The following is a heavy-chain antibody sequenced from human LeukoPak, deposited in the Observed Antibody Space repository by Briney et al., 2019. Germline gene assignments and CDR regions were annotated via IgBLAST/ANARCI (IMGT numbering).Heavy chain of an antibody. CDR3: ARDFVVMSHNAFDI. V-gene: IGHV4-4*07. D-gene: IGHD2-21*01. Sequence: SETLSLTCTVSGGPISSYYWSWIRQPAGKGLEWIGRIYTSGSTNYNPSLKSRVTMSVDTSKNQFSLKLSSVTAADTAVYYCARDFVVMSHNAFDIWGQGTMVTVSS. CDR2: IYTSGST. CDR1: GGPISSYY. J-gene: IGHJ3*02.